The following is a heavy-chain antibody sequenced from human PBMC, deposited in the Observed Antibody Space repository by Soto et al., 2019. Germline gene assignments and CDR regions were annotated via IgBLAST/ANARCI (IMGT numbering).Heavy chain of an antibody. J-gene: IGHJ5*02. CDR2: INPNSGGT. CDR3: ARSYDFWSGYDWFDP. Sequence: GSVKVSFKASGYPFTGYYMHLVRQAPGQGLEWMGWINPNSGGTKYAQKFQGWVTMTRDTSISTAYMELSRLRSDDTAVYYCARSYDFWSGYDWFDPWGKGNLVTVSS. V-gene: IGHV1-2*04. CDR1: GYPFTGYY. D-gene: IGHD3-3*01.